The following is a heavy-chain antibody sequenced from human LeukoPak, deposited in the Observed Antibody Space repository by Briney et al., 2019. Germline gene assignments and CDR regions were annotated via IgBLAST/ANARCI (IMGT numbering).Heavy chain of an antibody. CDR3: AKNSVAGTYYYYYYMDV. Sequence: PGGSLRLSCAASGFTFSSYGMHWVRQAPGKGLEWVAFRRYDGSNKYYADSVKGRFTISRDNSKNTLYLQMNSLRAEDTAVYYCAKNSVAGTYYYYYYMDVWGKGTTVTISS. D-gene: IGHD6-19*01. V-gene: IGHV3-30*02. J-gene: IGHJ6*03. CDR2: RRYDGSNK. CDR1: GFTFSSYG.